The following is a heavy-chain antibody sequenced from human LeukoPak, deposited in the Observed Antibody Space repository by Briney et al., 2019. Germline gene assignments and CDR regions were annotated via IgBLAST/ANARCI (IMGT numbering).Heavy chain of an antibody. CDR3: ARSRTYYYDSSGYKDFDY. CDR2: ISSSSSYI. CDR1: GFTFSSYA. D-gene: IGHD3-22*01. Sequence: PGGSLRLSCAASGFTFSSYAMSWVRQAPGKGLEWVSSISSSSSYIYYADSVKGRFTISRDNAKNSLYLQMNSLRAEDTAVYYCARSRTYYYDSSGYKDFDYWGQGTLVTVSS. J-gene: IGHJ4*02. V-gene: IGHV3-21*01.